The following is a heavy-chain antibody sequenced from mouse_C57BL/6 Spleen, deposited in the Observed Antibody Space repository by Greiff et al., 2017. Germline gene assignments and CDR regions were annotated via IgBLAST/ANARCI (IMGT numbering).Heavy chain of an antibody. CDR2: IGPENGDT. CDR1: GFNIKDDY. D-gene: IGHD3-2*02. Sequence: VQLQQSGAELVRPGASVKLSCTASGFNIKDDYMHWVKQRPEQGLEWIGWIGPENGDTESASKFQGKATITADTTSNTAYLQLSSLTTEDTAVYDSTTKTAGSSGHYYAMDYWGQGTSVTVSS. J-gene: IGHJ4*01. V-gene: IGHV14-4*01. CDR3: TTKTAGSSGHYYAMDY.